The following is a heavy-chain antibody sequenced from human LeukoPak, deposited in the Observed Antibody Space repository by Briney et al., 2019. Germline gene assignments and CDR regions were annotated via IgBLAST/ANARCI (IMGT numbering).Heavy chain of an antibody. V-gene: IGHV1-2*02. CDR3: ARADRATAVAAAGTFDY. CDR1: GYTFTSYD. Sequence: ASVKLSCKASGYTFTSYDMHWVRQAPGQGLEWMGWINPNSGGTNYAQKVQGRVTMTRDTSISTAYMELSRLRSDDTAVYYCARADRATAVAAAGTFDYWGQGTLVTVSS. J-gene: IGHJ4*02. CDR2: INPNSGGT. D-gene: IGHD6-13*01.